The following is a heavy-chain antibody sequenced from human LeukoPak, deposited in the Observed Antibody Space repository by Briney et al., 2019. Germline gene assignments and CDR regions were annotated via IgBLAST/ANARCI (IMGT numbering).Heavy chain of an antibody. Sequence: GGSLRLSCAASGFTFSSFAMSWVRQAPGKGLEWVSGLSGSGGSTYYADSVKGRFTISRDNSKNTLYLQMNSLRAEDTAVYYCAKDRSGSYWNFDYGGQGTLVTVSS. J-gene: IGHJ4*02. D-gene: IGHD1-26*01. CDR2: LSGSGGST. CDR3: AKDRSGSYWNFDY. CDR1: GFTFSSFA. V-gene: IGHV3-23*01.